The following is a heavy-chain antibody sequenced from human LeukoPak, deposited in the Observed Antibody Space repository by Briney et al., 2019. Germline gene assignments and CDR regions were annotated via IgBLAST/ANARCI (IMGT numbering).Heavy chain of an antibody. CDR2: INSDGSST. CDR3: TRGVL. J-gene: IGHJ4*02. V-gene: IGHV3-74*01. Sequence: GGSLRLSCAASGFAFSRYWMHWVRQAPGKGLVWVSGINSDGSSTSYADSVRGRFTISRDNAKNMLYLQMNSLRVEDTAVYSCTRGVLGGQGTLVTVSS. CDR1: GFAFSRYW.